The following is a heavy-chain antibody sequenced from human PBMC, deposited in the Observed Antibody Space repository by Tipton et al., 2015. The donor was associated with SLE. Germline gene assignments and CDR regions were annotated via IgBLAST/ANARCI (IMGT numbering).Heavy chain of an antibody. CDR1: GGPFSGYY. CDR3: ARADSFDY. Sequence: TLSLTCAVYGGPFSGYYWSWIRQPPGKGLEWIGEINHSGSTNYNPSLKSRVTISVDTSKNQFSLKLSSVTAADTAVYYCARADSFDYWGQGTLVTVSS. J-gene: IGHJ4*02. CDR2: INHSGST. V-gene: IGHV4-34*01.